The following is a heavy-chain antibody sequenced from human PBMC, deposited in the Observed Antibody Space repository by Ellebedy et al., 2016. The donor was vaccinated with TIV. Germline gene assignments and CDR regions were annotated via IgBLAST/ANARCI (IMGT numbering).Heavy chain of an antibody. V-gene: IGHV5-51*01. CDR3: ARFGWGDYGGNFIWY. Sequence: GESLKISCKGSGYSFTSYWIGWVRQMPGKGLEWVGVTYPGDSDTRYSPSFQGQGTISADKSISTAYLQWSSLTAADTAMYYCARFGWGDYGGNFIWYWGQGTLVTVSS. CDR2: TYPGDSDT. J-gene: IGHJ4*02. CDR1: GYSFTSYW. D-gene: IGHD4-23*01.